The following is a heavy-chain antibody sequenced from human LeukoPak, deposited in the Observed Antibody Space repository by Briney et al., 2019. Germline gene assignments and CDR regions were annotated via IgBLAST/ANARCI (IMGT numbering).Heavy chain of an antibody. CDR2: ISGSGGST. Sequence: GGSLRLSCAASGFTFSSYAMTWVRQAPGKGLEWVSAISGSGGSTYYADSVKGRFTISRDNSKNTLHLQMNSLRAEYTALYYCAKLSQSTVTTPGAFDIWGQGTMVTVSS. D-gene: IGHD4-17*01. J-gene: IGHJ3*02. CDR3: AKLSQSTVTTPGAFDI. V-gene: IGHV3-23*01. CDR1: GFTFSSYA.